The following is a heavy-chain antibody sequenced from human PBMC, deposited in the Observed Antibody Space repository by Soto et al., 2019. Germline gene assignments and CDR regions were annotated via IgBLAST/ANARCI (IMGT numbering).Heavy chain of an antibody. Sequence: QVQLVQSGAEVKKPGASVKVSCKASGYTFTSYAMHWVRQAPGQRLEWMGWINAGNGNTKYSQKFQGRVTITRDTSASTAYMELSSLRSEDTAVYYCAIDRVPDSSGWYTDYYYGMDFLGQGTTVTVSS. J-gene: IGHJ6*02. CDR1: GYTFTSYA. V-gene: IGHV1-3*01. CDR2: INAGNGNT. D-gene: IGHD6-19*01. CDR3: AIDRVPDSSGWYTDYYYGMDF.